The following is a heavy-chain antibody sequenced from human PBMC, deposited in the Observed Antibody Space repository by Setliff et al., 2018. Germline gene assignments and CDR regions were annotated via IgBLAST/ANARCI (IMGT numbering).Heavy chain of an antibody. CDR2: IYWDDDK. CDR3: ARCITIFGVVITNAFDY. Sequence: SGPTLVNPTQTLTLTCTFSGFSLSTSGVGVGWIRQPPGKALEWLALIYWDDDKRYSPSLKSRLTITKDTSKNQVVLTMTNMDPVDTATYYCARCITIFGVVITNAFDYWGQGTLVTVSS. CDR1: GFSLSTSGVG. V-gene: IGHV2-5*02. J-gene: IGHJ4*02. D-gene: IGHD3-3*01.